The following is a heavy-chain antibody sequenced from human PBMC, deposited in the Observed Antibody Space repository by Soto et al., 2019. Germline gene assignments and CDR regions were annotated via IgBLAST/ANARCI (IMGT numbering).Heavy chain of an antibody. D-gene: IGHD4-17*01. CDR2: IIPIFGTA. Sequence: QVQLVQSGAEVTKPGSSVKVSCKASGGSFSSYAITWVRQAPGQGLEWVGRIIPIFGTANYAHKFHSRVTITADESTSTAYMELSSLRSEDRAVYYCARELRAVTYDRRSYGMEGWGKGSTVTVSS. CDR3: ARELRAVTYDRRSYGMEG. CDR1: GGSFSSYA. J-gene: IGHJ6*04. V-gene: IGHV1-69*01.